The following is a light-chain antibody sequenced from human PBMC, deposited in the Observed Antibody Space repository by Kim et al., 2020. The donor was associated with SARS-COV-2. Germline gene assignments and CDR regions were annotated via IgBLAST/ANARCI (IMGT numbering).Light chain of an antibody. CDR1: QGISRN. V-gene: IGKV1-8*01. J-gene: IGKJ1*01. CDR2: DAS. CDR3: QQYYAYPWT. Sequence: AIRMTQSPSSFSASAGERVTITCRASQGISRNLAWYQQKPGKAPEHLMYDASTLQSGVLSTFSGSGSGTDFTLTISSLQSEDSATYYCQQYYAYPWTFGQGTKVDIK.